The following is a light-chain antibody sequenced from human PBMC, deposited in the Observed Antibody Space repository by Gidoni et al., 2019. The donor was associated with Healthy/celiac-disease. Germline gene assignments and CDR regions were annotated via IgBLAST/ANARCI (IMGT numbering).Light chain of an antibody. CDR3: QQYGSSLFT. V-gene: IGKV3-20*01. J-gene: IGKJ3*01. Sequence: DIVLTQSPGTLSLSPGERATLSCRASQSVSSSDLAWYQQNPGQAPRLLIYGASSRATGIPDRGSGSGSGTDFTLTISRLEPEDFAVYYCQQYGSSLFTFGPGTKVDIK. CDR2: GAS. CDR1: QSVSSSD.